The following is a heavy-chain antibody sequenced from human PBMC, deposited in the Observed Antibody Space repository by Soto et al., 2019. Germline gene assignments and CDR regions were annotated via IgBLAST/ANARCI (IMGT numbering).Heavy chain of an antibody. CDR3: SRTLTTPDCSGGSCYLWYYYYGMDV. D-gene: IGHD2-15*01. Sequence: APVKVACKVSGYKFTRYGIRWVRKATGEGGEGMGWISAYNGKTKYAQKLQGRVTMTKDTSTRTAYMELRSLRSDETDEYYCSRTLTTPDCSGGSCYLWYYYYGMDVWGQVTTVTVSS. CDR1: GYKFTRYG. J-gene: IGHJ6*02. CDR2: ISAYNGKT. V-gene: IGHV1-18*01.